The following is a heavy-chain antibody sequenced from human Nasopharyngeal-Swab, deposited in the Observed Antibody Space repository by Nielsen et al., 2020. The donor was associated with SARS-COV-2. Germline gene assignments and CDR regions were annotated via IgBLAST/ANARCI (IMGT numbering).Heavy chain of an antibody. V-gene: IGHV3-23*03. CDR3: AKAVGAITIFGVVIKRAHGMDV. D-gene: IGHD3-3*01. J-gene: IGHJ6*02. Sequence: WIRQPPGKGLEWVSVIYSGGSSTYYADSVKGRFTISRDNSKNTLYLQMSSLRAEDTAVYYCAKAVGAITIFGVVIKRAHGMDVWGQGTTVTVSS. CDR2: IYSGGSST.